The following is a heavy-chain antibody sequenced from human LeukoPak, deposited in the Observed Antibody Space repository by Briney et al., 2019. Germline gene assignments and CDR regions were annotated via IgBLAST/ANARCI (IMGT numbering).Heavy chain of an antibody. CDR1: GFTFTNAW. D-gene: IGHD3-9*01. V-gene: IGHV3-15*01. CDR3: TTGAYDILTGYYDWYFDL. CDR2: IKSKTDGGTT. J-gene: IGHJ2*01. Sequence: GGSLRLSCAASGFTFTNAWMSWVRQALGKGLEWVGRIKSKTDGGTTDYAAPVKGRFTISRDDSKNTLYLQMNSLKTEDTAVYYCTTGAYDILTGYYDWYFDLWGRGTLVTVSS.